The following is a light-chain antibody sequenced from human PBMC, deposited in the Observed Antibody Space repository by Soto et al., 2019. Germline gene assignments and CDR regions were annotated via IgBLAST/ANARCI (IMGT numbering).Light chain of an antibody. CDR1: QSVSSN. CDR3: QQYNNLSYT. Sequence: EIVMTQSPSTLSVSPGERATLSGRAIQSVSSNLAWSPQKPCQVPSLLNYGAPTRATSIPARFSGSGSGTEFTLSFGRLQSDDGAVDYCQQYNNLSYTFGQGTKLEIE. V-gene: IGKV3-15*01. CDR2: GAP. J-gene: IGKJ2*01.